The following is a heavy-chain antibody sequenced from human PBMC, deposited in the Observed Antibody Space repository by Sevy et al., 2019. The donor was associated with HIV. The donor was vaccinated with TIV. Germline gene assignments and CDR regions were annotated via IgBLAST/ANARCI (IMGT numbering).Heavy chain of an antibody. D-gene: IGHD1-26*01. CDR3: ARANAYLSSDAFDL. CDR1: GGSISSLNYY. Sequence: SETLSLTCTVSGGSISSLNYYWTWIRQHPGKGLEWIGYISYSGRTNYNPSLKSRLTISLDTSKNNIALRLSSVTAADTALFYCARANAYLSSDAFDLWGQGTMVTVSS. J-gene: IGHJ3*01. V-gene: IGHV4-31*03. CDR2: ISYSGRT.